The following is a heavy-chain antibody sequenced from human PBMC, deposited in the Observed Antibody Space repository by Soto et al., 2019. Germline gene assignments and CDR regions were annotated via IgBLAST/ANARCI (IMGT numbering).Heavy chain of an antibody. D-gene: IGHD3-9*01. CDR3: ARYSHYDILTGYYSAFDY. J-gene: IGHJ4*02. CDR1: GGSISSSSYY. Sequence: QLQLQESGPRLVKPSETLSLTCTVSGGSISSSSYYWGWIRQPPGKGLEWIGSIYYSGSTYYNPSLKSRVTISVDTSKNQFSLKLSSVTAADTAVYYCARYSHYDILTGYYSAFDYWGQGTLVTVSS. CDR2: IYYSGST. V-gene: IGHV4-39*01.